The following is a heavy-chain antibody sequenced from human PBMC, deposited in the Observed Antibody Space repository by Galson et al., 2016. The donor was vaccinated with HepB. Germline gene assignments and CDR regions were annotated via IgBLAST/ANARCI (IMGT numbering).Heavy chain of an antibody. V-gene: IGHV3-13*01. J-gene: IGHJ4*02. CDR3: ARSRAYDILTGYYDY. D-gene: IGHD3-9*01. CDR2: ISTSGDT. CDR1: GFTFSRYD. Sequence: SLRLSCAASGFTFSRYDMHWVRHVIGKGLEWVSVISTSGDTYYAGSVKGRFTISRENAKTSLFLQMNSLRAGDTAVYYCARSRAYDILTGYYDYWGQGTLVTVSS.